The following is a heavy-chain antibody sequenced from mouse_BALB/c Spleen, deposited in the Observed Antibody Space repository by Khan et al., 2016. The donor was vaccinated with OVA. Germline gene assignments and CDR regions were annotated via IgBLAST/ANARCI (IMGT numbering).Heavy chain of an antibody. Sequence: QVQLQQSGPELVKPGTSVKMSCKASGYTFTDYVISWVKQRTGKGLEWIGEIYPGSGSTYYNGKFKGKATLTADKSSNTAYMQLSSLTSEDSAVYFCARSYDGSWFAYWGQGTLVTVSA. V-gene: IGHV1-81*01. CDR3: ARSYDGSWFAY. CDR2: IYPGSGST. J-gene: IGHJ3*01. D-gene: IGHD1-1*01. CDR1: GYTFTDYV.